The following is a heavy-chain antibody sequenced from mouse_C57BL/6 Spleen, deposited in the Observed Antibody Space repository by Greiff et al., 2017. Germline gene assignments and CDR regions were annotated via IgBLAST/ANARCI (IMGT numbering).Heavy chain of an antibody. Sequence: EVQLVESGGGLVKPGGSLKLSCAASGVTFSDYGMHWVRQAPEKGLEWVAYISSGSSTIYYADTVKGRFAISRDNAKNTLFLQMTSLSSEDTAMYYCAGNYYDEFAYWGQGTLVTVSA. J-gene: IGHJ3*01. V-gene: IGHV5-17*01. CDR1: GVTFSDYG. CDR3: AGNYYDEFAY. CDR2: ISSGSSTI. D-gene: IGHD1-1*01.